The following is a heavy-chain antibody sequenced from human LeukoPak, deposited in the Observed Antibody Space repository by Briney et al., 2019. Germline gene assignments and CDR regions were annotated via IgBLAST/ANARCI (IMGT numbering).Heavy chain of an antibody. CDR1: GESVSSINGA. J-gene: IGHJ4*02. CDR3: ARDVGTSGWHTFDY. V-gene: IGHV6-1*01. Sequence: SQTLSVTCAISGESVSSINGAWNWIRQSPSRGLEWLGRTYYRSKWYNDYAVSMNRRITITPDTSKNQFSLQLNSVTPDDTAVYYCARDVGTSGWHTFDYWGQGTLVTVSS. CDR2: TYYRSKWYN. D-gene: IGHD6-19*01.